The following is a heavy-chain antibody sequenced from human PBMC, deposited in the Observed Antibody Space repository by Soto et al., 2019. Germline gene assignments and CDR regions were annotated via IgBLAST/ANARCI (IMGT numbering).Heavy chain of an antibody. CDR3: ARGSSGYISSWYYFDY. D-gene: IGHD6-13*01. V-gene: IGHV3-23*01. J-gene: IGHJ4*02. CDR2: ISGIGGST. CDR1: GFTFTDYA. Sequence: PGGSLRLSCAASGFTFTDYALSWFRQAPWKGLEWVATISGIGGSTYLADSVKGRLSISRDNSKNTVSLLMNSLRAEDTAVYFCARGSSGYISSWYYFDYWGRGTLVTVSS.